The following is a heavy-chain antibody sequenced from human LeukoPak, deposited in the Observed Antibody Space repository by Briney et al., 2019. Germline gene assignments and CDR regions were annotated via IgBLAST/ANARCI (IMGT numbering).Heavy chain of an antibody. Sequence: SQTLSLTCTVSGGSISSGSYYWSWIRQPAGKGLEWIGRIYTSETTNYNPSLKSRVTMSLDTSKNQFSLNLSSVTAADTAVYYCARECGSGWCPFDYWGQGALVTVSS. CDR1: GGSISSGSYY. CDR3: ARECGSGWCPFDY. J-gene: IGHJ4*02. V-gene: IGHV4-61*02. D-gene: IGHD6-19*01. CDR2: IYTSETT.